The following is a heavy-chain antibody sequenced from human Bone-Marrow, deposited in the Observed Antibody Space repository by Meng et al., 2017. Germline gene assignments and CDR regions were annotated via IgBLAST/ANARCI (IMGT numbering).Heavy chain of an antibody. Sequence: SLKTSCAASGFIVSSNYRSWVRQAPGKGLEWVAVISYDESFRYYASSVKGRFTISRGDPWNTLSLQMTTLKAEDTAVYYCVRESNSFDIWGQGIMVTVSS. CDR3: VRESNSFDI. CDR1: GFIVSSNY. V-gene: IGHV3-33*08. J-gene: IGHJ3*02. D-gene: IGHD4/OR15-4a*01. CDR2: ISYDESFR.